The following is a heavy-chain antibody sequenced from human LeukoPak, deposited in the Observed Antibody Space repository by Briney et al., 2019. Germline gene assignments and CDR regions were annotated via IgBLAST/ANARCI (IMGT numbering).Heavy chain of an antibody. CDR2: ISSSSSYI. V-gene: IGHV3-21*01. CDR3: ARDRRRGNSYGYGAGAFDI. J-gene: IGHJ3*02. Sequence: PGGSLRLSCAASGFTFSSYTMNWVRQAPGKGLEWVSSISSSSSYIYYADSVKGRFTISRDNAKNSLYLQMNSLRAEDTAVYYCARDRRRGNSYGYGAGAFDIWGQGTMVTVSS. CDR1: GFTFSSYT. D-gene: IGHD5-18*01.